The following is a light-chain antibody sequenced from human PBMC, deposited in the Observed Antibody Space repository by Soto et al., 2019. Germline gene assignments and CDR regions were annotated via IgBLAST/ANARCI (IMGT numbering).Light chain of an antibody. CDR2: WAS. CDR1: QSVLYSSNNKNY. Sequence: DLVMAQSPDSLAFPLGERATINCKSSQSVLYSSNNKNYLAWYQQKPGQPPKLLIYWASTRESGVPDRFSGSGSGTDFTLTISSLQAEDVAVYYCQQYYSTPLTFGGGTKVDIK. J-gene: IGKJ4*01. CDR3: QQYYSTPLT. V-gene: IGKV4-1*01.